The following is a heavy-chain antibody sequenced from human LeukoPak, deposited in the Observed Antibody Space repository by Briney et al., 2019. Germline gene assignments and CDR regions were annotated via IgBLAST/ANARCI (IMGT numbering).Heavy chain of an antibody. CDR1: GFSLSTSGVG. CDR3: AHRRQGYSSSWYGNWFDP. Sequence: SGPTLVKPTQTLTLTRTFSGFSLSTSGVGVGWIRQPPGKALEWLALIYWNDDKRYSPSLKSRLTITKDTSKNQVVLTMTNMDPVDTATYYCAHRRQGYSSSWYGNWFDPWGQGTLVTVSS. CDR2: IYWNDDK. V-gene: IGHV2-5*01. J-gene: IGHJ5*02. D-gene: IGHD6-13*01.